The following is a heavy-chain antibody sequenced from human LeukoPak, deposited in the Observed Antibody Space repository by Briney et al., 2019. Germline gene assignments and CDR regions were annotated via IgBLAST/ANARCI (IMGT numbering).Heavy chain of an antibody. J-gene: IGHJ4*02. D-gene: IGHD6-19*01. V-gene: IGHV4-34*01. CDR2: INHSGST. CDR1: GGSISSYY. CDR3: ARDIAVAGTRFDY. Sequence: SETLSLTCTVSGGSISSYYWSWIRQPPGKGLEWIGEINHSGSTNYNPSLKSRVTISVDTSKNQFSLKLSSVTAADTAVYYCARDIAVAGTRFDYWGQGTLVTVSS.